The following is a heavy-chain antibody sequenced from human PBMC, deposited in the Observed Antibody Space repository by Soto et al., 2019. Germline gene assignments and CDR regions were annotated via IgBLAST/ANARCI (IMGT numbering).Heavy chain of an antibody. Sequence: ESGGGVVQPGRSLRLSCAASGFTFSIYGMHWVRQAPGKGLEWVALMSYDGRSKYYADSVKGRFTISRDNSRNTLFLQMNSLRGEDTAVYYCVKSHASSWYVFDYWGQGTLVTVSS. V-gene: IGHV3-30*18. CDR2: MSYDGRSK. D-gene: IGHD6-13*01. J-gene: IGHJ4*02. CDR3: VKSHASSWYVFDY. CDR1: GFTFSIYG.